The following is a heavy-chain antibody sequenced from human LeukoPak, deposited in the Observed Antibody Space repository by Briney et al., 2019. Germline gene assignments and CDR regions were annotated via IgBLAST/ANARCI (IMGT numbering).Heavy chain of an antibody. V-gene: IGHV3-33*01. D-gene: IGHD6-13*01. CDR2: IWYDGSNE. J-gene: IGHJ2*01. CDR1: GFTFSSYG. CDR3: AIAAAGSWYFDL. Sequence: GGSLRLSCAASGFTFSSYGMHWVRQAPGKGLERVAVIWYDGSNEYYADSVKGRFTISRDNSKNTLYLQMNRLRAEDTAVYYCAIAAAGSWYFDLWGRGTLVTVSS.